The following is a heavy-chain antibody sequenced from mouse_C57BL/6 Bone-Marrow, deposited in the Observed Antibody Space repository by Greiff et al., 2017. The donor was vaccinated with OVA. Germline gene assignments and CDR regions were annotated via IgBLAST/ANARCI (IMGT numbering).Heavy chain of an antibody. V-gene: IGHV1-50*01. D-gene: IGHD1-1*01. CDR2: IDPSDSYT. CDR3: ARGDYYGSSYDYFDY. Sequence: QVQLQQPGAELVKPGASVKLSCKGSGYTFTSYWMQWVKQRPGQGLEWIGEIDPSDSYTNYNQKFKGKATLTVDTSSSTAYMQLSSLTSEDSAVYYCARGDYYGSSYDYFDYWGQGTTLTVSS. J-gene: IGHJ2*01. CDR1: GYTFTSYW.